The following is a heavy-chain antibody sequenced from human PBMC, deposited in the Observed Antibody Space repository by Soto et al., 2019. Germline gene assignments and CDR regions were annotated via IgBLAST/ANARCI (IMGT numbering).Heavy chain of an antibody. D-gene: IGHD5-12*01. J-gene: IGHJ4*02. CDR1: GGSFSGYY. Sequence: SETLSLTCAVYGGSFSGYYWSWIRQPPGKGLEWIGEINHSGSTNYNPSLKSRVTISVDTSKNQFSLKLSSVTAADTAVYYCARGSGWLRLKKWSFDYWGQGTLVTVSS. V-gene: IGHV4-34*01. CDR3: ARGSGWLRLKKWSFDY. CDR2: INHSGST.